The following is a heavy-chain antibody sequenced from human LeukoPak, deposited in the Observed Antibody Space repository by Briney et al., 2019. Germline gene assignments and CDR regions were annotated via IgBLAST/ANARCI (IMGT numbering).Heavy chain of an antibody. V-gene: IGHV3-23*01. CDR1: GFTFSTFG. D-gene: IGHD5-18*01. CDR3: ARDRSRGLLDAFDI. Sequence: GGTLRLSCAASGFTFSTFGMSWVRQVPGKGLEWVSTISSGGGSTYYADSVKGRFTISRDNSKNSLYLQMNSLRAEDTAVYYCARDRSRGLLDAFDIWGQGTMVTVSS. CDR2: ISSGGGST. J-gene: IGHJ3*02.